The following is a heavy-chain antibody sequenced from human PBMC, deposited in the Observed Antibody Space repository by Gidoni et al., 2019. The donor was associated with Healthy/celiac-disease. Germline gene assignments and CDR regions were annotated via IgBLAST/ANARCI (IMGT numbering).Heavy chain of an antibody. CDR2: ISYDGSNK. CDR1: GFTFSSYA. Sequence: QVQLVESGGGVVQPGRSRRLSCAASGFTFSSYAMHWVRQAPGKGLEWVAVISYDGSNKYYADSVKGRFTISRDNSKNTLYLQMNSLRAEDTAVYYCARDPGDYVAGFDPWGQGTLVTVSS. D-gene: IGHD3-16*01. V-gene: IGHV3-30*04. CDR3: ARDPGDYVAGFDP. J-gene: IGHJ5*02.